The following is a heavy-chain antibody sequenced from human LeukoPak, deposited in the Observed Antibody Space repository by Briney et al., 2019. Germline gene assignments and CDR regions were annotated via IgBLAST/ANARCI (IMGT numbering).Heavy chain of an antibody. Sequence: GGSLRLSCAASGFTFRRHGMHWVRQAPGKGLEWVALIRYDGRNTYYADSVKGRFTISRDNSKNTLYLQMNSLRAEDTAVYYCAKLTSYDTSGYYPLDYWGQGTLVTVSS. J-gene: IGHJ4*02. CDR3: AKLTSYDTSGYYPLDY. V-gene: IGHV3-30*02. CDR1: GFTFRRHG. D-gene: IGHD3-22*01. CDR2: IRYDGRNT.